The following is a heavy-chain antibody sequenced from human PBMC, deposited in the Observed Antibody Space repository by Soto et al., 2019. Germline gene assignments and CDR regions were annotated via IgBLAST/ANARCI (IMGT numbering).Heavy chain of an antibody. CDR1: GFTFGDYW. J-gene: IGHJ6*02. CDR3: ASQRVSYAMDV. D-gene: IGHD1-1*01. Sequence: EVQLVESGGGSVQPGGSLRLSCTVSGFTFGDYWMTWVRQAPGKGLEWVANMNQDGSEKYYVDSVQGRFAISRDNAKNSLYLQMHSLSAEDTAVYYCASQRVSYAMDVWGQGTTVTVSS. CDR2: MNQDGSEK. V-gene: IGHV3-7*05.